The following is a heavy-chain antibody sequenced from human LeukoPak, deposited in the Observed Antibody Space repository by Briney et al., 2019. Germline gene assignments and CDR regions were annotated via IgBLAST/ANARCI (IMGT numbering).Heavy chain of an antibody. D-gene: IGHD6-13*01. CDR1: GGSISSYY. J-gene: IGHJ4*02. Sequence: PSETLSLTCTVSGGSISSYYWSWIRQPAGKGLEWIGRIYTSGSTNYNPSLKSRVTMSVDTSKNQFSLKLSSVTVADTAVYYCARVSSSWYGEYYFDYWGQGTLVTVSS. CDR2: IYTSGST. V-gene: IGHV4-4*07. CDR3: ARVSSSWYGEYYFDY.